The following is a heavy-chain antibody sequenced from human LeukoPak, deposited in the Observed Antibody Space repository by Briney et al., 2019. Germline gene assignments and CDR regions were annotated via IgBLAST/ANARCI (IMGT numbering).Heavy chain of an antibody. J-gene: IGHJ6*02. CDR1: GGSISSSSYY. CDR2: IYFSGST. Sequence: SETLSLTCTVSGGSISSSSYYWSWIRQPPGKGLEWIGHIYFSGSTNYNASLQSRVTISVDTSKNQFSLNLKSVTAADTAVYYCARVEPPAYYYGMDVWGQGTTVMVPS. V-gene: IGHV4-61*01. CDR3: ARVEPPAYYYGMDV. D-gene: IGHD1-1*01.